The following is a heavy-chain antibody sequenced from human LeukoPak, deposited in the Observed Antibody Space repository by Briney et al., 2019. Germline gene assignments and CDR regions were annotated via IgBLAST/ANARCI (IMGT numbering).Heavy chain of an antibody. Sequence: PSETLSLTCTVSGFSISSGDYYCRWIRQPPGKGLEWFGYIYYSGSTYYNPSLKSRVTISVDTSKNQFSLKPSSVTAADTAVYYCARAFDDSSGYPQDIWGQGTMVTVSS. CDR1: GFSISSGDYY. D-gene: IGHD3-22*01. CDR2: IYYSGST. J-gene: IGHJ3*02. V-gene: IGHV4-30-4*01. CDR3: ARAFDDSSGYPQDI.